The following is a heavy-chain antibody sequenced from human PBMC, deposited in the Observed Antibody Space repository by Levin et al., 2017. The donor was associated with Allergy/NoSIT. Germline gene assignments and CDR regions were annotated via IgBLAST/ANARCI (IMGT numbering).Heavy chain of an antibody. D-gene: IGHD2-15*01. CDR1: GFQFSLYG. V-gene: IGHV3-30*18. CDR3: AKRGYCSGNTCQSHDAIDV. CDR2: IVFDGNDK. Sequence: GGSLRLSCAASGFQFSLYGMHWVRQAPGKGLEWVALIVFDGNDKYYADSVKGRFTISRDNSKNTLYRQMSSLRENDTAIYYCAKRGYCSGNTCQSHDAIDVWGQGTLVIVSS. J-gene: IGHJ3*01.